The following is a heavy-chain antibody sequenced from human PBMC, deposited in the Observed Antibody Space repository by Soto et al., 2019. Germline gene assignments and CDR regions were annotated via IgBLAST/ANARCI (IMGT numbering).Heavy chain of an antibody. CDR3: PRAESGYYSPRSNWFDP. Sequence: QVQLVQSGAEVKKPGASVKVSCKASGYTFTSYGISWVRQAPGQGLEWMGWISDYNGNTNYAQKLQGRVTMTTDTSTSTAYMELRSLRSDHTAVYYCPRAESGYYSPRSNWFDPWGQGTLVTVSS. D-gene: IGHD3-22*01. CDR1: GYTFTSYG. V-gene: IGHV1-18*01. J-gene: IGHJ5*02. CDR2: ISDYNGNT.